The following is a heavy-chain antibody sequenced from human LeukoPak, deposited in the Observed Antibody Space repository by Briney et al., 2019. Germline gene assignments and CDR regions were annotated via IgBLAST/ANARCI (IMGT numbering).Heavy chain of an antibody. V-gene: IGHV3-23*01. CDR2: ISGSGGST. D-gene: IGHD3-22*01. CDR1: GFTFSSYA. CDR3: AKNYYDSSSVTPTLG. J-gene: IGHJ4*02. Sequence: HPGGSLRLSCAASGFTFSSYAMSWVRQAPGKGLEWVSAISGSGGSTYYADSVKGRFTISRDNSKNTLYLQMNSLRAEDTAVYYCAKNYYDSSSVTPTLGWGQGTLVTVSS.